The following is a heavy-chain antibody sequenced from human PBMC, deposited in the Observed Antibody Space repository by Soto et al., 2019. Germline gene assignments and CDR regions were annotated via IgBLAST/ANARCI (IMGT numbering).Heavy chain of an antibody. V-gene: IGHV3-66*01. Sequence: PGGSLRLSCAASGFTVSSNYMGWVRQAPGKGLEWVSVIYSGGSTYYADSVKGRFTISRDNSKNTLYLQMNSLRAEDTAVYYCARRRYSSSWDYYGMDAWGQGTTVTVSS. CDR3: ARRRYSSSWDYYGMDA. CDR2: IYSGGST. J-gene: IGHJ6*02. CDR1: GFTVSSNY. D-gene: IGHD6-13*01.